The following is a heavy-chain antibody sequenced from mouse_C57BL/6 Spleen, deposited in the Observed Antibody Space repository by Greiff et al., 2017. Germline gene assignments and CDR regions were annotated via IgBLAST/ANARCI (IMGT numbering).Heavy chain of an antibody. CDR3: ALRDDGFAY. J-gene: IGHJ3*01. CDR1: GYTFTSYW. D-gene: IGHD2-12*01. V-gene: IGHV1-74*01. Sequence: QVQLKQSGAELVKPGASVKVSCKASGYTFTSYWMNWVKQRPGKGLEWIGRIHPSDSDTNYNQKFKGQATLTVDKSSSTAYMQISSRTSDDSAVYDCALRDDGFAYWGQGTLVTVSA. CDR2: IHPSDSDT.